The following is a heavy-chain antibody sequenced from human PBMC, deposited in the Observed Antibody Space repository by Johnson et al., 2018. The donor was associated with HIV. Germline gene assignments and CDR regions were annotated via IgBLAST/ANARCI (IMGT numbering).Heavy chain of an antibody. D-gene: IGHD3-16*01. J-gene: IGHJ3*02. V-gene: IGHV3-64*01. Sequence: VQLVESGGGLVQPGGSLRLSCAASGFTFSSYAMHWVRQAPGKGLEYVSAISSNGGSTYYANSVKGRFTISRDNSKNTLYLQMGSQRAEDMAVYYCARDLGGHAFDIWGQGTMVTVSS. CDR1: GFTFSSYA. CDR3: ARDLGGHAFDI. CDR2: ISSNGGST.